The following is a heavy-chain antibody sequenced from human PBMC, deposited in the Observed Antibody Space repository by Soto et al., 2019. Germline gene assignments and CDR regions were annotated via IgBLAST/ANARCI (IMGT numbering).Heavy chain of an antibody. J-gene: IGHJ4*02. CDR3: ARDKITGLFDY. D-gene: IGHD2-8*02. CDR2: INHSGST. Sequence: QVQLQQWGAGLLKPSETLSLTCAVYGGSFSGYYWTWIRQPPGTRLEWIGEINHSGSTNYNPSLKSRVTISVDTSNNQFSLNLTSVTAADTAVYYCARDKITGLFDYWGQGTRVNVSS. V-gene: IGHV4-34*01. CDR1: GGSFSGYY.